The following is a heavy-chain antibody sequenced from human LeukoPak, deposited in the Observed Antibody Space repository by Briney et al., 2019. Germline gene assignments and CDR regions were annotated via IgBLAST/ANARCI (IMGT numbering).Heavy chain of an antibody. D-gene: IGHD3-22*01. CDR1: GFTVSNNY. Sequence: PGGSLTLSCAASGFTVSNNYMNWVRRAPGQGLEWVSLIYGGGSTNYADSVKGRFTISRDTSKNTLYFQMNSLRVEDTAVYYCAKGSRPGSSGYPNLDSWGQGTLVTVSA. J-gene: IGHJ4*02. V-gene: IGHV3-53*01. CDR2: IYGGGST. CDR3: AKGSRPGSSGYPNLDS.